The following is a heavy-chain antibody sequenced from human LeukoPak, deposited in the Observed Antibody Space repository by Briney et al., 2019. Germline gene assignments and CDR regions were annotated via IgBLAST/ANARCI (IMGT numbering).Heavy chain of an antibody. CDR1: GGSISSGGYY. Sequence: KTSETLSLTCTVSGGSISSGGYYWSWIRQPPGKGLEWIGEINHSGSTNYNPSLKSRVTISVDTSKNQFSLKLSSVTAADTAVYYCARETFYDFWSGYGAQSYGMDVWGQGTTVTVSS. CDR3: ARETFYDFWSGYGAQSYGMDV. V-gene: IGHV4-39*07. CDR2: INHSGST. D-gene: IGHD3-3*01. J-gene: IGHJ6*02.